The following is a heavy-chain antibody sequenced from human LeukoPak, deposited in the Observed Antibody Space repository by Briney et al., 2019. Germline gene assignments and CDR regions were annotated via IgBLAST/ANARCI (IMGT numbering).Heavy chain of an antibody. D-gene: IGHD5-18*01. CDR3: ARDQGYSYGRLCDY. CDR1: GFTLSSYS. Sequence: GGSLRLSCAGSGFTLSSYSMNWVRQAPGKGLEWVSYISSSSSTIYYADSVKGRFTISRDNAKNSLYLQMNSLRAEDTAVYYCARDQGYSYGRLCDYWGQGTLVTVSS. CDR2: ISSSSSTI. J-gene: IGHJ4*02. V-gene: IGHV3-48*04.